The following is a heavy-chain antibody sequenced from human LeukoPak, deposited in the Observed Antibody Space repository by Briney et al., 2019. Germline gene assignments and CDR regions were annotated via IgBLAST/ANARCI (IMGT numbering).Heavy chain of an antibody. V-gene: IGHV4-39*07. J-gene: IGHJ5*02. CDR1: GGSISSSSYY. CDR2: IYYSGST. D-gene: IGHD6-19*01. CDR3: AREGDSSGWYVPDAPPSGRSPSLDP. Sequence: SPSETLSLTCTVSGGSISSSSYYWGWIHQPPGKGLEWIGSIYYSGSTYYNPSLKSRVTISVDTSKNQFSLKLSSVTAADTAVYYCAREGDSSGWYVPDAPPSGRSPSLDPWGQGTLVTVSS.